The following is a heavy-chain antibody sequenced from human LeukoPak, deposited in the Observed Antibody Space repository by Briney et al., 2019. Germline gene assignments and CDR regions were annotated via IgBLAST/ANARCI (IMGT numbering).Heavy chain of an antibody. J-gene: IGHJ4*02. CDR2: IKGKTDGGTT. CDR1: GFTFSNAC. CDR3: TTGTWIQLWLADY. V-gene: IGHV3-15*01. Sequence: GGSLRLSCAASGFTFSNACMSWVRQAPGKGLEWVGHIKGKTDGGTTDYAAPVHGRFTISRDDSKNTLFLQMNSLKTEDTAVYYCTTGTWIQLWLADYWGQGTLVTVSS. D-gene: IGHD5-18*01.